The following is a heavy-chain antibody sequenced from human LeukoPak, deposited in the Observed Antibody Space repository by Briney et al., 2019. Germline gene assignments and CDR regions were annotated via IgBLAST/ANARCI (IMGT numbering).Heavy chain of an antibody. CDR2: IRYDGSNK. CDR3: AKDSGSSLLEYMDV. J-gene: IGHJ6*03. D-gene: IGHD6-13*01. V-gene: IGHV3-30*02. Sequence: PGRSLRLSCAASGFTFSSYGMHWVRQAPGKGLEWVAFIRYDGSNKYYADSVKGRFTISRDNSKNTLYLQMNSLRAEDTAVYYCAKDSGSSLLEYMDVWGKGTTVTVSS. CDR1: GFTFSSYG.